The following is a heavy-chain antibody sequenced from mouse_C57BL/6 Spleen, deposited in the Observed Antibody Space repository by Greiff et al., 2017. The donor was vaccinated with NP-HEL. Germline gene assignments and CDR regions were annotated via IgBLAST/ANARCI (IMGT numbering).Heavy chain of an antibody. CDR3: LYGNYEGMDY. Sequence: VQLKESGAELVRPGASVKLSCTASGFNIKDDYMHWVKQRPEQGLEWIGWIDPENGDTEYASKFQGKATITADTSSNTAYLQLSSLTSEDTAVYYCLYGNYEGMDYWGQGTSVTVSS. D-gene: IGHD2-1*01. J-gene: IGHJ4*01. V-gene: IGHV14-4*01. CDR1: GFNIKDDY. CDR2: IDPENGDT.